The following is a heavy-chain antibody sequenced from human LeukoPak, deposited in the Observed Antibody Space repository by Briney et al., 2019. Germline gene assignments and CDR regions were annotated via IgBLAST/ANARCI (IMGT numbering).Heavy chain of an antibody. D-gene: IGHD2-2*02. J-gene: IGHJ4*02. Sequence: GGSLRLSCAASGFSFSSYSMNWVRQAPGKGLEWVSSISSSSSYIYYADSVKGGFTISRDNAKNSLYLQMNSLRAEDTAVYYCARAVPYCSSTSCYRKMFDYWGQGTLVTVSS. CDR3: ARAVPYCSSTSCYRKMFDY. CDR1: GFSFSSYS. CDR2: ISSSSSYI. V-gene: IGHV3-21*01.